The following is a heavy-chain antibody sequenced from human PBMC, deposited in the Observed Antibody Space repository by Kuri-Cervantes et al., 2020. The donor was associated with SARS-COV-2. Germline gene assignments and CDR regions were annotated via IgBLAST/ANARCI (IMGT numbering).Heavy chain of an antibody. CDR1: GGSISSGSYY. Sequence: SETLSLTCTVSGGSISSGSYYWSWIRQPAGKGLEWIGRIYTSGSTNYNPSIKSRVSISIDTSRNQYSLMLTSVTAAATAVYYCARHHCSSTSCWLLQLWGQGTLVTVSS. CDR3: ARHHCSSTSCWLLQL. V-gene: IGHV4-61*02. D-gene: IGHD2-2*01. J-gene: IGHJ1*01. CDR2: IYTSGST.